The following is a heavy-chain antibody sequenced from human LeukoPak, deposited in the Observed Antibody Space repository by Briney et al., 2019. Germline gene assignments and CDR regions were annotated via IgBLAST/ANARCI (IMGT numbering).Heavy chain of an antibody. J-gene: IGHJ6*02. CDR2: IYYSGNT. CDR1: GGSISSDY. Sequence: SETLSLTCTVSGGSISSDYWSWIRQPPGKGLEWIGNIYYSGNTISNPSLKSRVTLSVDRSKNQFSLKVTSATAADTAVYYCARRHTGSGRMDVCGQGTTVTVS. V-gene: IGHV4-59*08. CDR3: ARRHTGSGRMDV. D-gene: IGHD3-10*01.